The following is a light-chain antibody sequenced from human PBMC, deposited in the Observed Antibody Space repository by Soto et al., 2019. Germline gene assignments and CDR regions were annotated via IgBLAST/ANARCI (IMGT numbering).Light chain of an antibody. CDR2: VAS. J-gene: IGKJ5*01. CDR1: QNVGGRF. Sequence: EIVLTQSPGTLSLSPGERATLSCRASQNVGGRFLAWYQQKPGQAPRLLINVASTRATCIPDRFSGSGSGTDFTLTXSRLEXEDFAVYYCQQYGTSPIAFGQGTRLE. CDR3: QQYGTSPIA. V-gene: IGKV3-20*01.